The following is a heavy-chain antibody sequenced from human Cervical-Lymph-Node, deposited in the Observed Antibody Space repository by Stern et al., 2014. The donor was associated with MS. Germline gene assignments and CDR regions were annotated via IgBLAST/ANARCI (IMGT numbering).Heavy chain of an antibody. D-gene: IGHD5-18*01. V-gene: IGHV3-9*01. CDR2: ISGKCGSI. CDR1: GFTFDDYA. CDR3: AMFRGYSYGRQFSFDY. J-gene: IGHJ4*02. Sequence: QLVESGGGLVQPGRSLRLSCAASGFTFDDYAMHWVRQAPGKGLEWVSGISGKCGSIGYANSLRGRFTISRDNAKNSLYLKMNSLKAEDTALYYCAMFRGYSYGRQFSFDYWGQGTLVTVPS.